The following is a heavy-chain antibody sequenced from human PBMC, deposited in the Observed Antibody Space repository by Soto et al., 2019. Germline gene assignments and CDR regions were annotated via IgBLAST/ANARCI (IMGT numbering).Heavy chain of an antibody. Sequence: GGSLRLSCAASGFTFSSYAMSWVRQAPGKGLEWVSAISGSGGSTYYADSVKGRFTISRDNSKNTLYLQMNSLRAEDTAVYDCAKDFSIAARPLVGGFDYWGQGTLVTVSS. CDR1: GFTFSSYA. V-gene: IGHV3-23*01. D-gene: IGHD6-6*01. CDR2: ISGSGGST. CDR3: AKDFSIAARPLVGGFDY. J-gene: IGHJ4*02.